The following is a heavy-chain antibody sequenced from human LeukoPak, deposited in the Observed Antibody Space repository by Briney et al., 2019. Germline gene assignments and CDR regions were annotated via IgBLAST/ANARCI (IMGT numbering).Heavy chain of an antibody. J-gene: IGHJ6*03. D-gene: IGHD6-19*01. CDR1: GGTFSSYA. Sequence: SVKVSCKASGGTFSSYAINWVRQAPGQGLEWMGGIIPIFGTANYAQKFQGRVTITADESTSTAYMGLSSLRSEDTAVYYCARVWEAVARTGYYYYYYMDVWGKGTTVTVSS. CDR3: ARVWEAVARTGYYYYYYMDV. CDR2: IIPIFGTA. V-gene: IGHV1-69*13.